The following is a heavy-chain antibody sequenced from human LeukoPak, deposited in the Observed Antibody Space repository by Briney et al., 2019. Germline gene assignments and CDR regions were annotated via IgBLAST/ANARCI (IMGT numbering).Heavy chain of an antibody. V-gene: IGHV3-30-3*01. CDR2: ISYDGSNK. CDR3: TRGCSNNWYCFEY. D-gene: IGHD1-1*01. Sequence: PGRSLRLSCAASGFSFSRYAMHWVRQAPGKGLEWVAVISYDGSNKYYADSVKGRFTISRDNSKNTLYLQMNNLRAEDTAVSYCTRGCSNNWYCFEYWGQGTLVTVSS. J-gene: IGHJ4*02. CDR1: GFSFSRYA.